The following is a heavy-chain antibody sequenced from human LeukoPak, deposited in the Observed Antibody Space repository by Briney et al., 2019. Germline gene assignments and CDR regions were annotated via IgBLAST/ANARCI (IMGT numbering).Heavy chain of an antibody. CDR2: IYPADSDT. J-gene: IGHJ4*02. Sequence: GGSLKISCKGSGYIFVSYRIGWVRQMPGKGLEWMGIIYPADSDTKYSPSFQGQVTISADKSISTAYLQWSSLKSSDTAMYYCAIRYSGSYNDYWGQGTLVTVSS. CDR3: AIRYSGSYNDY. D-gene: IGHD1-26*01. CDR1: GYIFVSYR. V-gene: IGHV5-51*01.